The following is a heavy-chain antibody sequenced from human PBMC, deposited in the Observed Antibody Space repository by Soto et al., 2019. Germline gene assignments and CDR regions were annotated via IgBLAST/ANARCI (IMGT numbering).Heavy chain of an antibody. CDR1: GFTFSSYA. V-gene: IGHV3-23*01. CDR2: ISGSGGST. J-gene: IGHJ3*02. Sequence: GGSLRLSCAASGFTFSSYAMSWVRQAPGKGLEWVSAISGSGGSTYYADSVKGRFTISRDNSKNTLYLQMNSLRAKDTAVYYCAKAPILLRFLELGAFDIWGQGTMVTVSS. CDR3: AKAPILLRFLELGAFDI. D-gene: IGHD3-3*01.